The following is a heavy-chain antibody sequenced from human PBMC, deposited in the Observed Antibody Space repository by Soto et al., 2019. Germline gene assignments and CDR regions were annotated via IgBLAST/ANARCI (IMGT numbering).Heavy chain of an antibody. V-gene: IGHV3-43*01. D-gene: IGHD5-18*01. CDR2: ISWDGGST. J-gene: IGHJ4*02. Sequence: GGSLRLSCAASGFTFDDYTMHWVRQAPGKGLEWVSLISWDGGSTYYADSVKGRFTISRDNSKNSLYLQMNSLRTEDTALYYCAKDRDTAMGTFYFDYWGQGTLVTVSS. CDR1: GFTFDDYT. CDR3: AKDRDTAMGTFYFDY.